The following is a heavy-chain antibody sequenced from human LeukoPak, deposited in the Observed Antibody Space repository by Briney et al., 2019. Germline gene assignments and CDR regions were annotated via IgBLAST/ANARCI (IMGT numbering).Heavy chain of an antibody. CDR2: IYYSGST. CDR3: ARDERFGEPPAFDI. Sequence: PSETLSLTCTVSGGSISSSSYYWGWIRQPPGKGLEWIGSIYYSGSTYYNPSLKSRVTISVDTSKNQFSLKLSSVTAADTAVYYCARDERFGEPPAFDIWGQGTMVTVSS. D-gene: IGHD3-10*01. V-gene: IGHV4-39*07. J-gene: IGHJ3*02. CDR1: GGSISSSSYY.